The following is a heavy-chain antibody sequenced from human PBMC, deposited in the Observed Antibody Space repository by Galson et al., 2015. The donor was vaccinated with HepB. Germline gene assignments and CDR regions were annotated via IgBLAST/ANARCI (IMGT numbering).Heavy chain of an antibody. V-gene: IGHV3-74*01. J-gene: IGHJ6*02. CDR2: INSDGSST. CDR1: GFTFSSYW. D-gene: IGHD6-13*01. Sequence: SLRLSCAASGFTFSSYWMHWVRQAPGKGLVWVSRINSDGSSTSYADSVKGRFTISRDNAKNTLYLQMNSLRAEDTAVYYCARGSSSWFYVSYYYGMDVWGQGTTVTVSS. CDR3: ARGSSSWFYVSYYYGMDV.